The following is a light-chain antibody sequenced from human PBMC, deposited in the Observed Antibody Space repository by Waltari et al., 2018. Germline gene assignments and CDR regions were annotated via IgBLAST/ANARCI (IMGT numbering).Light chain of an antibody. J-gene: IGLJ3*02. CDR3: MIWHNNAWV. CDR1: SGINVGTYR. CDR2: YKSDSDK. Sequence: QAVVTQPSSLSASPGASASLTCTLRSGINVGTYRIYWYQKKPGSPPQYLLRYKSDSDKQPESGVPSRFSGSKDISANSGILLISGLQSEDEADYYCMIWHNNAWVFGGGTKLTVL. V-gene: IGLV5-45*02.